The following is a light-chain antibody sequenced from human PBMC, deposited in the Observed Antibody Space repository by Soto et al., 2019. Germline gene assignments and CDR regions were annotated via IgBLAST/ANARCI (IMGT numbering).Light chain of an antibody. Sequence: EVVMTQSPATLSVSPGERVTLSCRAIESVHRNFAWYQQKPGQGPSLLIYYASTRATGVPDRFTGSGSGTEFTLTISSLQSEDFGVYHCQHYSNWPPTFGPGTKVEIK. CDR1: ESVHRN. V-gene: IGKV3-15*01. CDR2: YAS. CDR3: QHYSNWPPT. J-gene: IGKJ3*01.